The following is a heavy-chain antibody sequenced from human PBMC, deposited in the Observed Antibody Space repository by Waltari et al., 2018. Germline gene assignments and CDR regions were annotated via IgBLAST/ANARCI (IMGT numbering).Heavy chain of an antibody. CDR3: ATGWALLFY. D-gene: IGHD1-26*01. J-gene: IGHJ4*02. Sequence: QVQLQESGPGLVKPSETLSLTCTVSGGSISSHYWSWIRQPPGKGLEWIGYSYYSGSTNYNPSLKSRVTISVDTSKNQFSLKLSSVTAADTAVYYCATGWALLFYWGQGTLVTVSS. CDR1: GGSISSHY. V-gene: IGHV4-59*11. CDR2: SYYSGST.